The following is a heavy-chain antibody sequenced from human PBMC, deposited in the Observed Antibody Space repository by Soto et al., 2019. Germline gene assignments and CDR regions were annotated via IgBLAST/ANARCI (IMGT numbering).Heavy chain of an antibody. V-gene: IGHV4-59*01. CDR3: ARGRASDIVVVPAAMPGGYYMDV. Sequence: QVQLQESGPGLVKPSETLSLTCTVSGGSISSYYWSWIRQPPGKGLEWIGYIYYSGSTNYNPSPTTRVTISVDTSKNQFSLKLSFVTAADTAVYYCARGRASDIVVVPAAMPGGYYMDVWGKGTTVTVSS. CDR2: IYYSGST. J-gene: IGHJ6*03. CDR1: GGSISSYY. D-gene: IGHD2-2*01.